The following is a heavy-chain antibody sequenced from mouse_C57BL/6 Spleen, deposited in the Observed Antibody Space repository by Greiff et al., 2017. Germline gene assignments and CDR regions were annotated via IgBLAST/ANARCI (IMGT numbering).Heavy chain of an antibody. V-gene: IGHV1-26*01. D-gene: IGHD2-2*01. CDR1: GYTFTDYY. J-gene: IGHJ2*01. CDR3: ARSGGYPTRTLDY. CDR2: INPNNGGT. Sequence: EVKLQQSGPELVKPGASVKISCKASGYTFTDYYMNWVKQSHGKSLEWIGDINPNNGGTSYNQKFKGKATLTVDKSSSTAYMEIRSLTSEDSAVYYCARSGGYPTRTLDYWGQGTTLTVSA.